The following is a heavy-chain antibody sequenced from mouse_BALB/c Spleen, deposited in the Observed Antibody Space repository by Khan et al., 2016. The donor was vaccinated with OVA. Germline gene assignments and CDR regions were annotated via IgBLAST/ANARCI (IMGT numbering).Heavy chain of an antibody. CDR1: GYSFTGYF. Sequence: EVKLEESGPELVKPGASVKISCKASGYSFTGYFMNWVMQSHGKSLEWIGRINPHIGETLYNQKFKGKATLTVDESSRTVHMELRSLASEDSAVYYCARKNGSGFDYWGQGTTLTVSS. J-gene: IGHJ2*01. D-gene: IGHD1-1*01. CDR2: INPHIGET. CDR3: ARKNGSGFDY. V-gene: IGHV1-20*02.